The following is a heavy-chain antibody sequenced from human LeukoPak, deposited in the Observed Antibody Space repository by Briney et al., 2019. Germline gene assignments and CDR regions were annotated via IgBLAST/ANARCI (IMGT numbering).Heavy chain of an antibody. CDR3: AKVGYYYGSGSPGYFDY. D-gene: IGHD3-10*01. V-gene: IGHV3-23*01. CDR1: GFPFSSYA. J-gene: IGHJ4*02. CDR2: ISGSGGST. Sequence: GGSLRLSCAASGFPFSSYAMSWVRQAPGKGLEGVSAISGSGGSTYYADSVKGRFTISRDNSKNTLYLQMNSLRAEDTAVYYFAKVGYYYGSGSPGYFDYWGQGTLVTVSS.